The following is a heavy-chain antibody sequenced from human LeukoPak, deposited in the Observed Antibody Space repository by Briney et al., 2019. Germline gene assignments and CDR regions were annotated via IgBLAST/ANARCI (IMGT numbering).Heavy chain of an antibody. J-gene: IGHJ4*02. CDR1: SGSFSGYY. CDR3: ARRRGNTSGFQGYYFDY. D-gene: IGHD6-19*01. CDR2: INHSGST. V-gene: IGHV4-34*01. Sequence: SETLSLTCAVYSGSFSGYYWSWIRQPPGKGLEWIGEINHSGSTNYNPSLKSRVTISVDTSKNQFSLKLSSVTAADTAVYYCARRRGNTSGFQGYYFDYWGQGTLVTVSS.